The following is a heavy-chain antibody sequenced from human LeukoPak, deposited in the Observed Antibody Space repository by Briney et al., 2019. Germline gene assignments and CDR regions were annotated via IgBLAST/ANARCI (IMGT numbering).Heavy chain of an antibody. J-gene: IGHJ4*02. Sequence: KSGGSLRLSCAASGFTFSSYSMNWVRQAPGKGLEWVSSISSSSSYIYYADSVKGRFTISRDNAKNSLYLQMNSLRAEDTAVYYCAKASKKGIGAAGYFDYWGQGTLLTVSS. V-gene: IGHV3-21*01. D-gene: IGHD6-13*01. CDR3: AKASKKGIGAAGYFDY. CDR2: ISSSSSYI. CDR1: GFTFSSYS.